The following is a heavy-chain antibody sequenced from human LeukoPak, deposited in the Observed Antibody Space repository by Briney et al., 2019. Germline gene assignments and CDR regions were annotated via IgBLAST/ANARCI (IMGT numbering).Heavy chain of an antibody. D-gene: IGHD1-26*01. CDR2: IYSDGSRT. CDR3: ATDRNSGKYYDY. V-gene: IGHV3-64*04. J-gene: IGHJ4*02. CDR1: GFTFSSFA. Sequence: PGGSLRLSCAAYGFTFSSFAMHWVRQAPGKGLEYLSAIYSDGSRTYYADSVKGRFTISRDNSKDTLYLQTNSLRAEDTAVYYCATDRNSGKYYDYWGQGTLVSVSS.